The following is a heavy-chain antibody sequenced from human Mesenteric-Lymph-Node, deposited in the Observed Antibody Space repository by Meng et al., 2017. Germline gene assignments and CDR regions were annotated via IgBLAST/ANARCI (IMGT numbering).Heavy chain of an antibody. CDR1: GYTFTTYA. Sequence: QVHLVQSGAEEKKHGAPVKDSCKASGYTFTTYAIYWVRQAPGQRLEWMGWINAGNGTTRYSQKFQGRVSITRDTSASTAYMELSSLRSEDTAVYYCARCIAVAGNWFDPWGQGTLVTVSS. D-gene: IGHD6-19*01. CDR2: INAGNGTT. CDR3: ARCIAVAGNWFDP. V-gene: IGHV1-3*05. J-gene: IGHJ5*02.